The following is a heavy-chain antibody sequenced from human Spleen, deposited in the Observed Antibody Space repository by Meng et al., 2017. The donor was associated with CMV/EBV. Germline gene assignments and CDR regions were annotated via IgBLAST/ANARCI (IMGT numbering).Heavy chain of an antibody. CDR1: GGTFSSYA. CDR2: IIPILGIA. D-gene: IGHD3-9*01. Sequence: SVKVSCKASGGTFSSYAISWVRQAPGQGLEWMGGIIPILGIANYAQKFQGRVTITADKSTSTAYMELSSLRSEDTAVYYCAREKEYYDILTEEYYYYGMDVWGQGTMVTVSS. V-gene: IGHV1-69*10. J-gene: IGHJ6*02. CDR3: AREKEYYDILTEEYYYYGMDV.